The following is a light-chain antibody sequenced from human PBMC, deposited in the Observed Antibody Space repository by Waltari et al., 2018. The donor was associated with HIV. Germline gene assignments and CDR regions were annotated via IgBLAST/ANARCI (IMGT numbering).Light chain of an antibody. Sequence: DVQMTQSPATLSPSVGDSVSITCRASQIIENWLAWYQQKPGQPPELLIYKTSYLQSGVPTRFSGSGSGADFTLTIDGLQPEDFATYYCQQYNSHSYTFGQGTKL. V-gene: IGKV1-5*03. CDR3: QQYNSHSYT. CDR2: KTS. J-gene: IGKJ2*01. CDR1: QIIENW.